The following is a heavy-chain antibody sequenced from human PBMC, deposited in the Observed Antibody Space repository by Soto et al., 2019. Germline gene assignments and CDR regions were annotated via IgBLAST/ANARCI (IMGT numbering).Heavy chain of an antibody. V-gene: IGHV3-11*01. D-gene: IGHD4-4*01. J-gene: IGHJ6*02. CDR1: GFTFSDYY. CDR2: ISSSSSTI. CDR3: ARDVIDYRTFYDYGMDV. Sequence: PGGSLRLSCAASGFTFSDYYRSWIRRAPGKGLEWVSYISSSSSTIYYADSVKGRFTISRDNAKNSLYLQMNSLRDEDTSVYYCARDVIDYRTFYDYGMDVWGQGTTVTVSS.